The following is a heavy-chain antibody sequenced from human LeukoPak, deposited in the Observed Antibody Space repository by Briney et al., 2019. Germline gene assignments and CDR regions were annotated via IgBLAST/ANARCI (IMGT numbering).Heavy chain of an antibody. CDR3: AKERWELLKNWFDP. J-gene: IGHJ5*02. V-gene: IGHV3-23*01. D-gene: IGHD1-26*01. CDR1: GFTFSSYG. CDR2: ISGSGGTT. Sequence: GGSLRLSCAASGFTFSSYGMSWVRLAPGKGLEWVSAISGSGGTTYYADSVKGRFTISRDNSKNTLYVQMNSLRAEDTAVYYCAKERWELLKNWFDPWGQGTLVTVSS.